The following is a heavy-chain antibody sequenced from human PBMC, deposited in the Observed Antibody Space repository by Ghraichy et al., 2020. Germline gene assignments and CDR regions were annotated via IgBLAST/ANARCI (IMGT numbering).Heavy chain of an antibody. Sequence: SETLSLICTVSGGSMSNYYWNWIRQSPGKGLEWIAYIYYSGNINYNPSLKSRVTISVDTSKNQFSLKLSSVTAADTAVYYCARSGSSGYRDYWGQGTLVTVSS. CDR2: IYYSGNI. CDR1: GGSMSNYY. CDR3: ARSGSSGYRDY. V-gene: IGHV4-59*01. J-gene: IGHJ4*02. D-gene: IGHD3-22*01.